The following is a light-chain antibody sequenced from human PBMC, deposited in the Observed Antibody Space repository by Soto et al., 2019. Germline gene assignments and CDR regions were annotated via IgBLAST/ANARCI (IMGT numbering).Light chain of an antibody. J-gene: IGKJ1*01. CDR2: AAS. CDR3: QKYYSARWT. CDR1: QGISNY. V-gene: IGKV1-27*01. Sequence: DIQMTQSPSSLSASVGDRVTITCRASQGISNYLAWYQQKPGKVPKLLIYAASTLQSGVPSRFSGSGSGTDFNLTISGLQPEDGATYYCQKYYSARWTFGQGTRVEIK.